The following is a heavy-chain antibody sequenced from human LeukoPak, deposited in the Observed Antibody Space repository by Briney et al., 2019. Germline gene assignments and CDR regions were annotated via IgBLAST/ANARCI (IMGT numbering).Heavy chain of an antibody. V-gene: IGHV3-21*01. Sequence: GGSLRLSCAASGSTFSSYSMNWVRQAPGKGLEWVSSISSSSSYIYYADSVKGRFTISRDNAKNSLYLQMNSLRAEDTAVYYCASCRDGYNSNYWGQGTLVTVSS. CDR3: ASCRDGYNSNY. J-gene: IGHJ4*02. CDR1: GSTFSSYS. D-gene: IGHD5-24*01. CDR2: ISSSSSYI.